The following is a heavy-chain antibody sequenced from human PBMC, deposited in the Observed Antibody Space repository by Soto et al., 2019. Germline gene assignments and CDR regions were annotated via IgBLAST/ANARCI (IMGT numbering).Heavy chain of an antibody. J-gene: IGHJ5*02. CDR1: GFTFSNYA. CDR2: ISGSGGIT. V-gene: IGHV3-23*01. Sequence: GGSLRLSXAASGFTFSNYAMSWVRQAPGKGLEWVSAISGSGGITHYADSVKGRFTISRDNSKNTLYLQMNSLRAEDTAVYYCATPPGVPNWFDPWGQGTLVTVSS. D-gene: IGHD3-10*01. CDR3: ATPPGVPNWFDP.